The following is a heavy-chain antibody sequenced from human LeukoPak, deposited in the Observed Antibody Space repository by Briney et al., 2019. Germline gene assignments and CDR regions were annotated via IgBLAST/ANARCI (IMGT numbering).Heavy chain of an antibody. J-gene: IGHJ5*02. V-gene: IGHV4-34*01. CDR2: INHSGST. CDR1: TGSFRGYY. CDR3: ARSIVVVVAATWWFDP. D-gene: IGHD2-15*01. Sequence: PSETLSLTCDVYTGSFRGYYWSWIRQPPGKGLEWIGEINHSGSTNYNPSLKSRVTISVDTSKNQFSLKLSSVTAADTAVYYRARSIVVVVAATWWFDPWGQGTLVTVSS.